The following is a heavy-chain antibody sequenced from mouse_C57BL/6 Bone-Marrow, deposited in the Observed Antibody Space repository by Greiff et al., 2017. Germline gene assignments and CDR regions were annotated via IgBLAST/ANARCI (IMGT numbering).Heavy chain of an antibody. V-gene: IGHV1-54*01. CDR2: INPGSGGT. CDR1: GYAFTNYL. J-gene: IGHJ4*01. CDR3: ARRGSNY. Sequence: VKLQESGAELVRPGTSVTVSCKASGYAFTNYLIEWVKQRPGQGLEWIGVINPGSGGTNYNEKFKGKATLTADKSSSTAYMQLSSLTSEDSAVYFCARRGSNYWGQGTSVTVSS. D-gene: IGHD5-1*01.